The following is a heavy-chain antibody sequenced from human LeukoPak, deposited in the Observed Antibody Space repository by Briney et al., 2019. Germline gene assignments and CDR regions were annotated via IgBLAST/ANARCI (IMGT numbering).Heavy chain of an antibody. CDR3: AKDSEGGLLWFGESAMDV. J-gene: IGHJ6*02. CDR2: IKEDGGEK. CDR1: GFTFSNYW. D-gene: IGHD3-10*01. V-gene: IGHV3-7*01. Sequence: GGSLRLSCAASGFTFSNYWLSWVRQAPGKGLEWVANIKEDGGEKYYVDSVKGRFTISRDNAKNSLYLQMNSLRAEDTAVYYCAKDSEGGLLWFGESAMDVWGQGTTVTVSS.